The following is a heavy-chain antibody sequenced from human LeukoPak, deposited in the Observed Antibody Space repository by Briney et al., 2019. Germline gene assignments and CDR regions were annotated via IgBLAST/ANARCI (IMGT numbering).Heavy chain of an antibody. CDR1: GSSISSSKW. CDR2: IYHSGST. J-gene: IGHJ4*02. D-gene: IGHD6-13*01. Sequence: SETLSLTRAVSGSSISSSKWWGWVRQPPGKGVEWIGGIYHSGSTNYNPSLKSRVTISVDTSKNQFSLKLSSVTAADTAVYYCARGWWYVYSSSCFDYWGQGTLVTVSS. V-gene: IGHV4-4*02. CDR3: ARGWWYVYSSSCFDY.